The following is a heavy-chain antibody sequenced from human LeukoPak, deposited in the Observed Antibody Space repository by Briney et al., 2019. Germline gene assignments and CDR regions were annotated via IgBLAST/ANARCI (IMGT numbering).Heavy chain of an antibody. D-gene: IGHD6-13*01. CDR3: AKDESAAGSDY. CDR1: GFTFSSHG. J-gene: IGHJ4*02. CDR2: IIPSGHTT. V-gene: IGHV3-23*01. Sequence: GGSLRLSCAASGFTFSSHGMNWVRQAPGKGLEWVSGIIPSGHTTYYADSVRGRFTISRDNSRNTLYLQMNSLRAEDTAVYYCAKDESAAGSDYWGQGTLVTVSS.